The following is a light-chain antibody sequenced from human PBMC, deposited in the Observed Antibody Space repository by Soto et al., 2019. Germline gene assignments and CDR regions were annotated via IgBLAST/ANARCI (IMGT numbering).Light chain of an antibody. CDR1: QSVSSN. J-gene: IGKJ4*01. CDR3: QQYNNRPLT. CDR2: GAS. Sequence: EIVMTQSAVTVSVSPGERYTLSYMASQSVSSNLAWYQQKPGQAPRLLIYGASTRATGIPASFSGSGSGTEFTLNISSLQSEDLAVHYCQQYNNRPLTFGGGTKADIK. V-gene: IGKV3-15*01.